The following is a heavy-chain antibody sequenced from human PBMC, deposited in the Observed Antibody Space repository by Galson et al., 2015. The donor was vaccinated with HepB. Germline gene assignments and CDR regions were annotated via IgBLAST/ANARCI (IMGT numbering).Heavy chain of an antibody. CDR1: GYIITRNA. CDR3: ARGEGSGYYYVGY. Sequence: SVKVSCKASGYIITRNAMNWVRQAPGQGLEWMGRINTNTGNPTYAQGFTGRFVFSLDTSVSTAYLQISSLKAEDTAVYYCARGEGSGYYYVGYWGQGTLVTVSS. V-gene: IGHV7-4-1*02. CDR2: INTNTGNP. D-gene: IGHD3-22*01. J-gene: IGHJ4*02.